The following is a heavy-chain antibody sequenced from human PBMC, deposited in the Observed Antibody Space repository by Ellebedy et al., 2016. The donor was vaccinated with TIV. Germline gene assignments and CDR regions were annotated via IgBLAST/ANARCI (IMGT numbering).Heavy chain of an antibody. V-gene: IGHV3-23*01. Sequence: GESLKISCAASGFTFSSYWMSWVRQAPGKGLEWVSIISAGGGSTFYADSVKGRFTVSRDNSKNTLYLQMTSMRAEDTAVYYCAKSYDSSGYYFSENYGMDVWGQGTTVTVSS. D-gene: IGHD3-22*01. J-gene: IGHJ6*02. CDR3: AKSYDSSGYYFSENYGMDV. CDR2: ISAGGGST. CDR1: GFTFSSYW.